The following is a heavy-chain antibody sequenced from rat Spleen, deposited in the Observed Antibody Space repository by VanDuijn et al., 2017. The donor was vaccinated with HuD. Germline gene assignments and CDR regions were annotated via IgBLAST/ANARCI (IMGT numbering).Heavy chain of an antibody. J-gene: IGHJ2*01. D-gene: IGHD1-11*01. Sequence: EVQLVESGGGLVQPGRSLKFSFAASGFTFSNYNMAWVRQAPKKGLEWAATISYAGHSTYYRDSVKGRYTISRDNAKSTLYLQMDSLRSEDTATYYCARHAVTTGVDYFDYWGQGVVVTVSS. CDR3: ARHAVTTGVDYFDY. V-gene: IGHV5-7*01. CDR2: ISYAGHST. CDR1: GFTFSNYN.